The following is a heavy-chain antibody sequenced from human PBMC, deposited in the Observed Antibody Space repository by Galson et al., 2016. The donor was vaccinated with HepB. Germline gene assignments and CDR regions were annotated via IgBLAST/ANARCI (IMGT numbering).Heavy chain of an antibody. CDR3: AKDRWYSGSYYGAFDI. CDR2: ISWDGRSP. Sequence: SLRLSCAASGFTFDDYTMHWVRQPPGKGLEWLALISWDGRSPAYADSVKGRFTVSRDNAENSLYLKMNSLRAEDTALYYCAKDRWYSGSYYGAFDIWGQGTMDTVSS. V-gene: IGHV3-43*01. J-gene: IGHJ3*02. D-gene: IGHD1-26*01. CDR1: GFTFDDYT.